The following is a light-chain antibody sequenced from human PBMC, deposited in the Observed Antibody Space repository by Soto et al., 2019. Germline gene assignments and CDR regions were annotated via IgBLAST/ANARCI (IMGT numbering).Light chain of an antibody. J-gene: IGKJ1*01. CDR2: GAS. CDR1: QSVSNN. CDR3: QQYNNWWT. V-gene: IGKV3-15*01. Sequence: EIVMTQSPATLSVSPGDRATLSCRASQSVSNNLAWYQQKPGQAPRRLIYGASTRATGIPARFSGSGSGTEFTLTISSLQSEDFAVYYCQQYNNWWTFGQGTKVEIK.